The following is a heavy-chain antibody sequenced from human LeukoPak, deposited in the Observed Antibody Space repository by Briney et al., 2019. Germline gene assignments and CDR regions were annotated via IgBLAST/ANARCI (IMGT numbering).Heavy chain of an antibody. D-gene: IGHD4-23*01. J-gene: IGHJ4*02. Sequence: GESLKTSCKGSGNRFTNYWIGWGRQMPGKGLGWMGIIYPGDSDTRYSPPFQGQVTIPADKSISTAYLQWSSLKASDTAMYYCARVHVYGGNGGLWDYWGEGALVTVSS. V-gene: IGHV5-51*01. CDR3: ARVHVYGGNGGLWDY. CDR2: IYPGDSDT. CDR1: GNRFTNYW.